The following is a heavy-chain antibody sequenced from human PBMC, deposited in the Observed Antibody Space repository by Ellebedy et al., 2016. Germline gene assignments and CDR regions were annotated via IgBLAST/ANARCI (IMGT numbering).Heavy chain of an antibody. CDR3: TRDLRPTIFGVAGQSFSYYYGMDV. J-gene: IGHJ6*02. CDR2: LSYSGNT. D-gene: IGHD3-3*01. V-gene: IGHV4-39*07. CDR1: GGSISSSSSY. Sequence: SETLSLTCSVSGGSISSSSSYWGWIRQPPGKGLEWIGSLSYSGNTYYSPSLKSRVTISADTSKNQFSLGMTSVTAADTAVYYCTRDLRPTIFGVAGQSFSYYYGMDVWGQGTTVTVSS.